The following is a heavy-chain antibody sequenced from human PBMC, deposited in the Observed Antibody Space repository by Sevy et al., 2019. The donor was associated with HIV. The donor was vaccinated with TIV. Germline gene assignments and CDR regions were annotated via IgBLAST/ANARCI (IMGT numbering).Heavy chain of an antibody. CDR3: TTDPIIVLLVTDGMDV. D-gene: IGHD2-8*02. J-gene: IGHJ6*02. V-gene: IGHV3-7*03. CDR2: IKQDGSEK. CDR1: GFTFSSYW. Sequence: GGSLRLSCAASGFTFSSYWMSWVRQAPGKGLEWVANIKQDGSEKYYVDSVKGRFTISRDNAKNSLYLQMNSLRAEDTAVYYCTTDPIIVLLVTDGMDVWGQGTTVTVSS.